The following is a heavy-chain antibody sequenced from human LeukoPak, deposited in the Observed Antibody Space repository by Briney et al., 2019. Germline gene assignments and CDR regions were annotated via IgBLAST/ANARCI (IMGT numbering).Heavy chain of an antibody. Sequence: PSETLSLTCTVSSGSISSTNYYWGWIRQPPGKGLEWIGSIYYSGSTYYNPSLKSRVTISVDTSKNQFSLKLSSVTAADTAVYYCASEAWDTAMVDYWGQGTLVTVSS. V-gene: IGHV4-39*07. D-gene: IGHD5-18*01. CDR1: SGSISSTNYY. J-gene: IGHJ4*02. CDR2: IYYSGST. CDR3: ASEAWDTAMVDY.